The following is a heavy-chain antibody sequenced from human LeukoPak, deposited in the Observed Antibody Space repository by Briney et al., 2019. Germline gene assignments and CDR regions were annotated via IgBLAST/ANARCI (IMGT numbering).Heavy chain of an antibody. CDR2: IKQDGSEK. CDR1: GFTFSSYW. V-gene: IGHV3-7*01. J-gene: IGHJ6*02. Sequence: GGSLRLSCAASGFTFSSYWMSWVRQAPGKGLEWVANIKQDGSEKYYVDSVKGRFTISRDNAKNSLYLQMNSLRAEDTAVYYCARDRYGDYYYGMDAWGQGTTVTVSS. D-gene: IGHD4-17*01. CDR3: ARDRYGDYYYGMDA.